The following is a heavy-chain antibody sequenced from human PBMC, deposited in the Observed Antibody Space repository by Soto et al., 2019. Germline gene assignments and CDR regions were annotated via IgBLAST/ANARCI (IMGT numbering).Heavy chain of an antibody. CDR1: GFTFSSYS. V-gene: IGHV3-21*01. CDR2: ISSSSSYI. Sequence: PGGSLRLSCAASGFTFSSYSMNWVRQAPGKGLEWVSSISSSSSYIYYADSVKGRFTISRDNAKNSLYLQMNSLRAEDTAVYYCARDGSLLWFGELPNWFDPWGQGTLVTVSS. J-gene: IGHJ5*02. D-gene: IGHD3-10*01. CDR3: ARDGSLLWFGELPNWFDP.